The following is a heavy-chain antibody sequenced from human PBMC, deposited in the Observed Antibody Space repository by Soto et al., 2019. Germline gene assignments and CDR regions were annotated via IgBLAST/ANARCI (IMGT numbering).Heavy chain of an antibody. V-gene: IGHV4-4*02. Sequence: QVQLQESGPGLVKPSGTLSLTCAVSGGSISSSNWWSWVRQPPGKGLEWIGEIYHSGNTNYNPSLKRRVTISVDKSKNHCSLKLNSVTAADTAVYYCASSVITQTFDYWGQGTLVTVSS. CDR1: GGSISSSNW. D-gene: IGHD1-20*01. J-gene: IGHJ4*02. CDR3: ASSVITQTFDY. CDR2: IYHSGNT.